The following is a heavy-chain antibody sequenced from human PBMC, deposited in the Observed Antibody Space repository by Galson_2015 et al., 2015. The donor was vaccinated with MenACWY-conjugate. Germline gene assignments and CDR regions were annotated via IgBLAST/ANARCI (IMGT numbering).Heavy chain of an antibody. CDR1: GFIFSYYS. V-gene: IGHV3-23*01. CDR3: AKLRQCSGGSCPRAFDI. D-gene: IGHD2-15*01. J-gene: IGHJ3*02. CDR2: ISNTSGTT. Sequence: SLRLSCAASGFIFSYYSMTWVRQAPGKGLEWVSFISNTSGTTYYADSVRGRFTLSRDNSNNTLFLQMNRLRAEDTAVYYCAKLRQCSGGSCPRAFDIWGQGTMVTVSS.